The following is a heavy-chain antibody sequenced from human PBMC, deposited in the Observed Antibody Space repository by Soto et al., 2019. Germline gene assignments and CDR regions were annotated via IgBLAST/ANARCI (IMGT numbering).Heavy chain of an antibody. CDR1: GGTFSSYA. J-gene: IGHJ4*02. D-gene: IGHD1-26*01. Sequence: ASVKVSCKASGGTFSSYAISWVRQAPGQGLEWMGGIIPIFGTANYAQKFQGRVTITADESTSTAYMELSSLRSEDTAVYYCASSYSGSYSYYFDYWGQGTLVTVSS. CDR3: ASSYSGSYSYYFDY. V-gene: IGHV1-69*13. CDR2: IIPIFGTA.